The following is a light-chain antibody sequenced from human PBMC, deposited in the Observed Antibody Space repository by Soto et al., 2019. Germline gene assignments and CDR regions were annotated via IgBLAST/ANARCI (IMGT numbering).Light chain of an antibody. CDR2: NNN. CDR3: AAWDDSLNGHWV. V-gene: IGLV1-44*01. J-gene: IGLJ3*02. CDR1: SSNIGSNT. Sequence: QSVLTQPPSASETPGQRVTISCSGSSSNIGSNTVNWYQQLPGTAPKLLIYNNNQRPSGVPDRFSGSKSGTSASLAISGLLSEDEADYFCAAWDDSLNGHWVFGGGTKVTVL.